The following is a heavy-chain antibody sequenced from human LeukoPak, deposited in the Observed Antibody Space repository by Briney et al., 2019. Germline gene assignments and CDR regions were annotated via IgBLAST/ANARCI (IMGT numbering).Heavy chain of an antibody. CDR2: IYHSGST. J-gene: IGHJ5*02. CDR3: ARVDGFFDP. D-gene: IGHD2-2*03. Sequence: PSETLSLTCTVSGYSINSGYYWGWIRQPPGKGLEWIGSIYHSGSTYYNPSLKSRVTISVDTSKNQFSLKLSSVTAADTAVYYCARVDGFFDPWGQGTLVTVSS. V-gene: IGHV4-38-2*02. CDR1: GYSINSGYY.